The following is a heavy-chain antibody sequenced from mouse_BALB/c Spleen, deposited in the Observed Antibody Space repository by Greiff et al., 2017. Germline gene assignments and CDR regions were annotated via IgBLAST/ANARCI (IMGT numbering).Heavy chain of an antibody. CDR3: AGLYSYAMDY. J-gene: IGHJ4*01. CDR2: LSYDGSN. Sequence: EVQLVESGPGLVKPSQSLSLTCSVTGYSITSGYYWNWIRQFPGNKLEWMGYLSYDGSNNYNPSLKNRISITRDTSKNQFFLKLNSVTTEDTATYYCAGLYSYAMDYWGQGTSVTVSS. D-gene: IGHD2-1*01. V-gene: IGHV3-6*02. CDR1: GYSITSGYY.